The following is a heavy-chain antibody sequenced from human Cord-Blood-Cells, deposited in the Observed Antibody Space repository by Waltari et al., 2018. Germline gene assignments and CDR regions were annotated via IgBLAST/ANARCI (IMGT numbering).Heavy chain of an antibody. J-gene: IGHJ4*02. CDR3: ARLVLDSVVTLLFDY. CDR1: GFTFSSYW. Sequence: EVQLVESGGGLVQPGGSLRLSCAASGFTFSSYWMSWVRQAQGKGLEWVANIKQDGSEKYYVDSVKGRFTISRDNAKNSLYLQMNSLRAEDTAVYYCARLVLDSVVTLLFDYWGQGTLVTVSS. CDR2: IKQDGSEK. D-gene: IGHD2-8*02. V-gene: IGHV3-7*01.